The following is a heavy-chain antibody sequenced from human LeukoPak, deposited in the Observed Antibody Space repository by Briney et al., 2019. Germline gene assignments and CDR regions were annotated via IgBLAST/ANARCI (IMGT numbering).Heavy chain of an antibody. CDR2: ISYDGSNK. V-gene: IGHV3-30*18. D-gene: IGHD1-26*01. CDR1: GFTFSSYG. J-gene: IGHJ4*02. CDR3: AKDQLWSPWELLGAGDY. Sequence: GGSLRLSCAASGFTFSSYGMHWVRQAPGKGLEWVAVISYDGSNKYYADSVKGRFTISRDNSKNTLYLQMNSLRAEDTAVYYCAKDQLWSPWELLGAGDYWGQGTLVTVSS.